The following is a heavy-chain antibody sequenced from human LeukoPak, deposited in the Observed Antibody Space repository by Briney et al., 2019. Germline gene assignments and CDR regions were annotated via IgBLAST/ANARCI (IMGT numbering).Heavy chain of an antibody. J-gene: IGHJ5*02. D-gene: IGHD1-7*01. CDR1: GGSISSGSYY. CDR2: IYTSGST. Sequence: PSQTLSLTCTVSGGSISSGSYYWSWIPQPAGQGLGWIGRIYTSGSTNYNPSLKSRVTISVDTSKNQFSLKLSSVTAADTAVYYCARGGITGTRVWFDPWGQGTLVTVSS. V-gene: IGHV4-61*02. CDR3: ARGGITGTRVWFDP.